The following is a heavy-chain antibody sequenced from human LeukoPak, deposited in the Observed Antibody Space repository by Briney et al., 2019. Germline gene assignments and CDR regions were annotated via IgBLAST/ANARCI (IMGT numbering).Heavy chain of an antibody. D-gene: IGHD3-22*01. CDR3: ARGRKYYDSSGYYRYAEFRFDF. J-gene: IGHJ4*02. V-gene: IGHV4-34*01. CDR2: INHSGST. Sequence: PSETLSLTCAVYGGSFSGYYWSWIRQPPGKGLEWIGEINHSGSTNYNPSLKSRVTISVDTSKNQFSLKLSSVTAADTAVYYCARGRKYYDSSGYYRYAEFRFDFWGQGTLVTVSS. CDR1: GGSFSGYY.